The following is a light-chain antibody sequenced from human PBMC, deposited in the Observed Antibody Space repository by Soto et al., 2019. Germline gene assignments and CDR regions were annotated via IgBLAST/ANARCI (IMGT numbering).Light chain of an antibody. Sequence: QSVLTQPPSVSGAPGQRVTISCTGSSSNIGAGYDVHWYQQLPGTAPKLLIFGNNNRPSGVPDRFSGSKSGTSASLAITELQAEDEADYYCQSYDSSPSYDRSLSGFYVFGTGTKVTVL. CDR2: GNN. J-gene: IGLJ1*01. CDR3: QSYDSSPSYDRSLSGFYV. V-gene: IGLV1-40*01. CDR1: SSNIGAGYD.